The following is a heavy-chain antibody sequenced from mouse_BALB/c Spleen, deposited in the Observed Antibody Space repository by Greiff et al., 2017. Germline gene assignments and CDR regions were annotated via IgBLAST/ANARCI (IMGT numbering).Heavy chain of an antibody. CDR2: ISCYNGAT. CDR3: ARSYGSSNYAMDY. V-gene: IGHV1S34*01. D-gene: IGHD1-1*01. J-gene: IGHJ4*01. Sequence: LVKTGASVTISCKASGYSFTGYYMHWVKQSHGKSLEWIGYISCYNGATSYNQKFKGKATFTVDTSSSTAYMQFNSLTSEDSAVYYCARSYGSSNYAMDYWGQGTSVTVSS. CDR1: GYSFTGYY.